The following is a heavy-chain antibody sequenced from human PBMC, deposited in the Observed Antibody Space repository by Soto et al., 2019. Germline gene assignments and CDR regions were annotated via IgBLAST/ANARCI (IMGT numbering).Heavy chain of an antibody. V-gene: IGHV1-3*01. J-gene: IGHJ4*02. CDR1: GYTFTSYA. CDR3: AVYGSGSLKTFDY. D-gene: IGHD3-10*01. Sequence: QVQLVQSGAEVKKPGASVKVSCKASGYTFTSYAMHWVRQAPGQRLEWMRWINAGNGNTKYSQKFQGRVTITRDTSASTAYMELSSLRSEDTAVYYCAVYGSGSLKTFDYWGQGTLVTVSS. CDR2: INAGNGNT.